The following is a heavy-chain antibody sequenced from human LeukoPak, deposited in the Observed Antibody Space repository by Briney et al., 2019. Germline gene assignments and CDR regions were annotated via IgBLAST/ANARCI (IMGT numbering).Heavy chain of an antibody. CDR1: GFTFSRYW. J-gene: IGHJ4*02. CDR2: INSDGSST. CDR3: ASAVGGSPDY. V-gene: IGHV3-74*01. Sequence: PGGSLRLSCAASGFTFSRYWMHWVRQAPGKGLVWVSRINSDGSSTSYADSVKGRFTISRDNAKNTLFLQMNSLRAEDTAVYYRASAVGGSPDYWGQGTLVTVSS. D-gene: IGHD6-19*01.